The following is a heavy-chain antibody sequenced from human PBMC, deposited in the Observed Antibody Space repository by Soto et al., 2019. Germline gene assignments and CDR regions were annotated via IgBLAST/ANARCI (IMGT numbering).Heavy chain of an antibody. CDR2: INHSGST. J-gene: IGHJ6*02. CDR1: GGSFSGYY. CDR3: ARETIFGVVITYYYGMDV. D-gene: IGHD3-3*01. V-gene: IGHV4-34*01. Sequence: SETLSLTCAVYGGSFSGYYWSWIRQPPGKGLEWIGEINHSGSTNYNPCLKSRGTISVDTSKNQFSLKLSSVTAADTAVYYCARETIFGVVITYYYGMDVWGQGTTVTVSS.